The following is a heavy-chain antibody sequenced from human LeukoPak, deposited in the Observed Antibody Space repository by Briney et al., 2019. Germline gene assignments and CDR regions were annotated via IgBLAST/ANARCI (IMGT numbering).Heavy chain of an antibody. J-gene: IGHJ4*02. V-gene: IGHV3-48*01. D-gene: IGHD3-10*01. CDR3: AKDLAPNLWFGELSDY. Sequence: GGSLRLSCAASGFTFSGDSMDWVRQAPGKGLEWISYISPRSAPIYYADSVKGRFTISRDNAKNLLYLQMNSLRAEDTAVYYCAKDLAPNLWFGELSDYWGQGTLVTVSS. CDR2: ISPRSAPI. CDR1: GFTFSGDS.